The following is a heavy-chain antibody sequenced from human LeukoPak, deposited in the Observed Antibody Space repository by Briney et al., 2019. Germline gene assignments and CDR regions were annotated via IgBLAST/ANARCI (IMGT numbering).Heavy chain of an antibody. CDR2: ISAYNGNT. V-gene: IGHV1-18*01. D-gene: IGHD6-6*01. Sequence: ASVKVSCKASGYTFTSYGISWVRQAPGQRLEWMGWISAYNGNTNYAQKLQGRVTMTTDTSTSTAYMELRSLRSDDTAVYYCARDLGSSSDDQDYYYYMDVWGKGTTVTVSS. J-gene: IGHJ6*03. CDR1: GYTFTSYG. CDR3: ARDLGSSSDDQDYYYYMDV.